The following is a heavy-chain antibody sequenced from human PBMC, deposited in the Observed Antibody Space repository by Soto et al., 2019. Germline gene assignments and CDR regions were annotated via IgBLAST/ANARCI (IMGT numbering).Heavy chain of an antibody. CDR2: ISAYNGNT. CDR1: GYTFTSYG. Sequence: ASVKVSCKASGYTFTSYGISWVRQAPGQGLEWMGWISAYNGNTNYAQKLQGRVTMTTDTSTSTAYMELRSLRSDDTAVYYCARVVYYDFWSGYFNWFDPWGQGTLVTVS. J-gene: IGHJ5*02. V-gene: IGHV1-18*01. CDR3: ARVVYYDFWSGYFNWFDP. D-gene: IGHD3-3*01.